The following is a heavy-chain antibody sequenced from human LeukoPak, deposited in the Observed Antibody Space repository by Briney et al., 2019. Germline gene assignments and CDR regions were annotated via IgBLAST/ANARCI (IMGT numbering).Heavy chain of an antibody. V-gene: IGHV3-64*01. J-gene: IGHJ4*02. CDR2: ISSNGGST. Sequence: GGSLRLSCAASGFTFSSYAMHWVRQAPGKGLEYVSAISSNGGSTYYANSVKGRFTISRDNSKNTLYLQMGSLRAEDMAVYYCAREGLVRAFDYWGQGTLVTVSS. CDR3: AREGLVRAFDY. D-gene: IGHD6-19*01. CDR1: GFTFSSYA.